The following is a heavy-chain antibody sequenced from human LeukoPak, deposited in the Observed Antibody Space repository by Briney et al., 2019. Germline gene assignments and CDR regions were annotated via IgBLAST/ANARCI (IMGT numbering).Heavy chain of an antibody. V-gene: IGHV4-59*08. CDR3: ARPSHLGECTSTACPGAFGV. CDR2: VHDSGST. Sequence: SETLSLTCAVFGGSINNYYWSWIRQPPGKGLEWIGYVHDSGSTKYNPSVKSRVTISVDTPKKQFSLNLYSVTAADTAVYYCARPSHLGECTSTACPGAFGVWGQGTMVTVSS. D-gene: IGHD2-2*01. CDR1: GGSINNYY. J-gene: IGHJ3*01.